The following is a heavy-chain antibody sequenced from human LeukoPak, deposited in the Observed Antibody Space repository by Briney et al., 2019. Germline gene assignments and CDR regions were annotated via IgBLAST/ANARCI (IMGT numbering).Heavy chain of an antibody. J-gene: IGHJ4*02. V-gene: IGHV3-30*04. D-gene: IGHD1-26*01. CDR3: ARGDSGPLFDC. CDR1: GFTFSSYA. CDR2: ISYDGSNK. Sequence: GRSLRLSCAASGFTFSSYAMHWVRQAPGKGPGWVAVISYDGSNKYYADSVKGRFTISRDNSKNTLYLQMNSLRAEDTAVYYCARGDSGPLFDCWGQGTLVTVSS.